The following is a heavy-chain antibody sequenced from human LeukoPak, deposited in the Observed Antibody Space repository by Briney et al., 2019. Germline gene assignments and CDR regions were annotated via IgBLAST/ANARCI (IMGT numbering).Heavy chain of an antibody. CDR3: AINGGGDSGYGNFDY. CDR2: ISWNSDNI. CDR1: GFTFSSYS. Sequence: PGGSLRLSCAASGFTFSSYSMNWVRQAPGKGLEWVSGISWNSDNIGYADSVKGRFTTSRDNAKNSLYLQMNSLRAEDTALYYCAINGGGDSGYGNFDYWGQGTLVTVSS. J-gene: IGHJ4*02. D-gene: IGHD5-12*01. V-gene: IGHV3-9*01.